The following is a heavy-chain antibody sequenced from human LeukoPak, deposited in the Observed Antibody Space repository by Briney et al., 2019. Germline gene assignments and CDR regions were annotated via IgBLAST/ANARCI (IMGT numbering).Heavy chain of an antibody. Sequence: ASVKVSCKASGYTFTGYYMHWVRQAPGQGLEWMGWINPNSGGTNYAQEFQGRVTMTRDTSISTAYMELSRLRSDDTAVYYCARQQWRDYWFDPWGQGTLVTVSS. CDR2: INPNSGGT. D-gene: IGHD6-19*01. CDR3: ARQQWRDYWFDP. CDR1: GYTFTGYY. J-gene: IGHJ5*02. V-gene: IGHV1-2*02.